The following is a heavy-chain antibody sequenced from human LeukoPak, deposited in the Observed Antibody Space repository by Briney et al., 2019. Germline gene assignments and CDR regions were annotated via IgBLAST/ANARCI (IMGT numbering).Heavy chain of an antibody. D-gene: IGHD3-10*01. CDR2: IYSSGST. CDR3: ARVFDSGSQAYFYYMDV. Sequence: PSETLSLTYAVYGGSFSGYYWSWIRQPPEKGLEWIGYIYSSGSTNYNPSLKSRVTMSVDTSKNQFSLKVSSVTAADTAVYYCARVFDSGSQAYFYYMDVWGKGTTVTISS. V-gene: IGHV4-59*01. CDR1: GGSFSGYY. J-gene: IGHJ6*03.